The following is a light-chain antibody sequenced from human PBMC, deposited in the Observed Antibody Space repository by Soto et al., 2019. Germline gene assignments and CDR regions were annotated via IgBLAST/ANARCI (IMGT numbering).Light chain of an antibody. Sequence: DIQMTQSPSSLSASVGDRVTITCQASQDIGNFLNWYQQKPGKAPKLLIYDASNLETGVPSRFSGSGSGTEFTFTISSLQTEDMATYYCQQDDNLPPFTFGPGTKVDIK. CDR2: DAS. CDR1: QDIGNF. V-gene: IGKV1-33*01. J-gene: IGKJ3*01. CDR3: QQDDNLPPFT.